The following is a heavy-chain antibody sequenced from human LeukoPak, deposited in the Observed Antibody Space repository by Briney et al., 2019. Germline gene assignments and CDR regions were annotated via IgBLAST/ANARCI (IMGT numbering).Heavy chain of an antibody. CDR3: ARDGQDYYDRGGYMDV. V-gene: IGHV3-48*03. CDR2: ISSSGSTI. J-gene: IGHJ6*03. D-gene: IGHD3-22*01. CDR1: GFTFSSYE. Sequence: PGGSLRLSCAASGFTFSSYEMNWVRQAPGKGLEWVSYISSSGSTIYYADSVKGRFTISRDNAKNSLYLQMNSLRAEDTAVYYCARDGQDYYDRGGYMDVWGKGTTVTVSS.